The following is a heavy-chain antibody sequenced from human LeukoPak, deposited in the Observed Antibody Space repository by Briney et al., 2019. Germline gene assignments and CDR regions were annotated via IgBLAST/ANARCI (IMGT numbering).Heavy chain of an antibody. Sequence: GGSLRLSCAASGFTFSSYGMSWVRQAPGKGLEWVSAISGSGGSTYYADSVKGRFTTSRDNSKSTLYLQMNSLRAEDTAVYYCAKDHLPGIVVADRDYWGQGTLVTVSS. CDR2: ISGSGGST. V-gene: IGHV3-23*01. CDR3: AKDHLPGIVVADRDY. D-gene: IGHD6-19*01. J-gene: IGHJ4*02. CDR1: GFTFSSYG.